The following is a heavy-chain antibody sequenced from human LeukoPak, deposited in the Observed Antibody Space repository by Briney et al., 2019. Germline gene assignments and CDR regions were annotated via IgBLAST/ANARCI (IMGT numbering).Heavy chain of an antibody. V-gene: IGHV3-30*18. CDR3: AKDPGPMVRGVDNWFDP. CDR2: ISYDGSNK. Sequence: PGGPLRLSCAASGFTFSSYGMHWVRQAPGKGLEWVAVISYDGSNKYYADSVKGRFTISRDNSKNTLYLQMNSLRAEDTAVYYCAKDPGPMVRGVDNWFDPWGQGTLVTVSS. J-gene: IGHJ5*02. D-gene: IGHD3-10*01. CDR1: GFTFSSYG.